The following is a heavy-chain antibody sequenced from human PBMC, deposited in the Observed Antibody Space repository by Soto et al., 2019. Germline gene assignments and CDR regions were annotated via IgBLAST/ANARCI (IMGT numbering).Heavy chain of an antibody. V-gene: IGHV1-2*02. CDR1: GYTFTGYY. J-gene: IGHJ5*02. Sequence: ASVKVSCKASGYTFTGYYMHWVRQAPGQGLEWMGWINPNSGGTNYAQKFQGRVTMTRDTSISTAYMELSRLRSDDTAVYYCARDRHFRPLNIRPRGWFDPWGPGTLVTVSS. CDR2: INPNSGGT. D-gene: IGHD3-10*01. CDR3: ARDRHFRPLNIRPRGWFDP.